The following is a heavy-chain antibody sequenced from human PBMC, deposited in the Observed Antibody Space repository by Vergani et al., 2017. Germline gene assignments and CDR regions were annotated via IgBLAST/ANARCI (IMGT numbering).Heavy chain of an antibody. Sequence: QVQLVESGGGLVKPGGSLRLSCAASGFTFSDYYMSWIRQAPGKGLEWVSYISSSGSTIYYADSVKGRFTISRDNAKNSLYLQMNSLRAEDTAVYYSARDAEVVVAATISRWFDPWGQGTLVTVSS. CDR2: ISSSGSTI. D-gene: IGHD2-15*01. J-gene: IGHJ5*02. CDR1: GFTFSDYY. V-gene: IGHV3-11*04. CDR3: ARDAEVVVAATISRWFDP.